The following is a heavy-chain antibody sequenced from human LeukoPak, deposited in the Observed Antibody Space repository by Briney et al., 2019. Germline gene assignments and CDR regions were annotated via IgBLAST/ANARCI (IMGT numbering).Heavy chain of an antibody. CDR1: GFTFSSYW. CDR2: INSDGSST. J-gene: IGHJ4*02. V-gene: IGHV3-74*01. Sequence: GGSLRLSCAASGFTFSSYWMHWVRQAPGKGLVWVSRINSDGSSTSYADSVKGRFTISRGNAKNTLYLQMNSLRAEDTAVYYCARGLPTYYYDSSGSNFDYWGQGTLVTVSS. CDR3: ARGLPTYYYDSSGSNFDY. D-gene: IGHD3-22*01.